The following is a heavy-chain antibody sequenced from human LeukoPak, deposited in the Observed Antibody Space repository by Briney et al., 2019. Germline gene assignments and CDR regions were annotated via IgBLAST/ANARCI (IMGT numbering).Heavy chain of an antibody. Sequence: PGGSLRLSRAASGFTFSSYSMNWVRQAPGMGLEWVSSISSSSSYIYYADSVKGRFTISRDNAKNSLYLQMNSLRAEDTAVYYCAKDGQYSTSWSPFDYWGQGTLVTVSS. V-gene: IGHV3-21*01. CDR3: AKDGQYSTSWSPFDY. CDR2: ISSSSSYI. CDR1: GFTFSSYS. J-gene: IGHJ4*02. D-gene: IGHD2-2*01.